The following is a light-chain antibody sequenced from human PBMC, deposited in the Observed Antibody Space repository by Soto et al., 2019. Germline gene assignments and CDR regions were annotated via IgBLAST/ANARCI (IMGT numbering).Light chain of an antibody. CDR2: EVR. Sequence: QSVLTQPASVSGSPGQSITLSCTGTSSDVGAYNYVSWYQHYPGKAPKLMIYEVRRRPSGVSDRFSGSKSGNTASLTISGLQAEDEADYYCSSFTSNSIPVFGRGTKVTVL. J-gene: IGLJ1*01. CDR1: SSDVGAYNY. V-gene: IGLV2-14*01. CDR3: SSFTSNSIPV.